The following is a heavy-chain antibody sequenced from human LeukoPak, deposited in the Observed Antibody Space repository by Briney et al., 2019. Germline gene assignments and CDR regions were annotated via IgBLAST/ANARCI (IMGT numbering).Heavy chain of an antibody. V-gene: IGHV3-23*01. D-gene: IGHD2-2*02. Sequence: GGSLRLSCAASGFTFSSYGMSWVRQAPGKGLEWVSGVSGSGGSTYYADSVKGRFTISRDNSKNTLYLQMNSLRAEDTAVYYCAKAVSCSSTSCYRSYGMDVWGQGTTVTVSS. CDR1: GFTFSSYG. J-gene: IGHJ6*02. CDR3: AKAVSCSSTSCYRSYGMDV. CDR2: VSGSGGST.